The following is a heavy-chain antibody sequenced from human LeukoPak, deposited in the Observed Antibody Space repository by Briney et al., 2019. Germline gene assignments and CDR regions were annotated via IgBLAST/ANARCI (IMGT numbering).Heavy chain of an antibody. V-gene: IGHV3-30-3*01. CDR1: GFTFSSYA. D-gene: IGHD5-24*01. J-gene: IGHJ4*02. Sequence: GGSLRLSCAASGFTFSSYAMHWVRQVPGKGLEWVAVISYDGSNKYYADSVEGRFTISRDNSKNTLYLQVNSLRAEDTAVYYCARSRDGYSPHFDYWGQGTLVTVSS. CDR2: ISYDGSNK. CDR3: ARSRDGYSPHFDY.